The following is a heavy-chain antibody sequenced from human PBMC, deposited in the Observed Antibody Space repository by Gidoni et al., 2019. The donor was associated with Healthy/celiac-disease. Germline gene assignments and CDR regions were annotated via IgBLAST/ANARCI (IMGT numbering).Heavy chain of an antibody. CDR2: INHSGST. J-gene: IGHJ4*02. Sequence: QVQLQQWGAGLLKPSETLSLTCAVYGGSFSGYYWSWIRQPPGKGLEWIGEINHSGSTNYNPSLKSRVTISVDTSKNQFSLKLSSVTAADTAVYYCARRGVTGVDYWGQGTLVTVSS. D-gene: IGHD7-27*01. CDR3: ARRGVTGVDY. CDR1: GGSFSGYY. V-gene: IGHV4-34*01.